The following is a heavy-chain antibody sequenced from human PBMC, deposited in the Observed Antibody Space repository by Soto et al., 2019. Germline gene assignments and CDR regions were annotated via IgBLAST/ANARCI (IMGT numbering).Heavy chain of an antibody. CDR1: GFTFSDYY. CDR3: TRSRRRDGYKFNYYYYGMDV. CDR2: ISSSGSTI. D-gene: IGHD5-12*01. V-gene: IGHV3-11*01. J-gene: IGHJ6*02. Sequence: GGSLRLSCAASGFTFSDYYMSWIRQAPGKGLEWVSYISSSGSTIYYADSVKGRFTISRDNAKNSLYLQMNSLRAEDTAVYYCTRSRRRDGYKFNYYYYGMDVWGQGTTVTVSS.